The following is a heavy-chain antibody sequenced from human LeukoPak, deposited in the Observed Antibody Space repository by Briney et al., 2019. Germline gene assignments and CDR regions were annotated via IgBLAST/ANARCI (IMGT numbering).Heavy chain of an antibody. V-gene: IGHV3-48*01. CDR2: ISSSGSII. D-gene: IGHD6-13*01. J-gene: IGHJ4*02. Sequence: GGSLRLSCAASGFTFSSYSMNWVCQAPGKGLEWISYISSSGSIIYYADSVKGRFTISRDNAKNSLFLQMNSLRAEDTAVYYCARDLGPWYSRTWGYDYWGQGSLVTVSS. CDR3: ARDLGPWYSRTWGYDY. CDR1: GFTFSSYS.